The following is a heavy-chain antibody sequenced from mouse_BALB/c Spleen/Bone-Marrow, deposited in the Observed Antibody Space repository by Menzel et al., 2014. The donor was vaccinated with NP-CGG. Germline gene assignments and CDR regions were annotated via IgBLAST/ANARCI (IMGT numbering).Heavy chain of an antibody. J-gene: IGHJ4*01. CDR3: ARFDGTYAMDY. D-gene: IGHD2-1*01. CDR1: DYSITSGYS. Sequence: EVKLVESGPDLVKPSQSLSLTCTVTDYSITSGYSCHWIRQFPGDKLEWMGYIHYSGSTNYNPSLKSRISITRDTSMNQFFLQLNSVTTEDTATYYCARFDGTYAMDYWGQGTSVTVPS. CDR2: IHYSGST. V-gene: IGHV3-1*02.